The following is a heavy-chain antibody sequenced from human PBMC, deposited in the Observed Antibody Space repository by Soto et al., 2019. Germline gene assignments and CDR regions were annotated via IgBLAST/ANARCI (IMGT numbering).Heavy chain of an antibody. CDR1: GFSFNTYW. Sequence: GGSIRISCVASGFSFNTYWMSWVRKAPGKGLEWVANIRQDGGAQYYVDSVKGRFTISRDNAKNSVYLQMDSLRVEDTAVYYCVRGGHGSGSYLGSSWGQGILVTVSS. CDR3: VRGGHGSGSYLGSS. CDR2: IRQDGGAQ. J-gene: IGHJ5*02. V-gene: IGHV3-7*03. D-gene: IGHD3-10*01.